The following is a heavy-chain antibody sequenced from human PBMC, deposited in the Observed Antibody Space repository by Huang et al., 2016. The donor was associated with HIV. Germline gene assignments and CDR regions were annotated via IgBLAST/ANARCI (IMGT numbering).Heavy chain of an antibody. Sequence: QVQLLQSGAEVKKPGSSVKVSCKASGGPFRSYSIAWVRQAPGQGLECMASLMPVLDTPNYAQKVQGRVRVTADESTSTVYMELRDLRPDDTAVYFCARGSLEYSVSSSLDYWGQGTHVTVSS. CDR2: LMPVLDTP. V-gene: IGHV1-69*11. D-gene: IGHD4-4*01. CDR1: GGPFRSYS. J-gene: IGHJ4*02. CDR3: ARGSLEYSVSSSLDY.